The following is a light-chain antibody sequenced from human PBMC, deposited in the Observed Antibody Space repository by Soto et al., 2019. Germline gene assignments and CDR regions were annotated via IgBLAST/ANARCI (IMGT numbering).Light chain of an antibody. CDR2: DAS. CDR1: QSVSSY. CDR3: QQRGNWPVT. V-gene: IGKV3-11*01. Sequence: EIVLTQSPATLSLSPGERATLSCRASQSVSSYFAWYQQKPGQAPRLLIYDASNRATGIPARFSGSGSGIDFTLTISSLEPDDFAVYYCQQRGNWPVTFGQGTRVDIK. J-gene: IGKJ1*01.